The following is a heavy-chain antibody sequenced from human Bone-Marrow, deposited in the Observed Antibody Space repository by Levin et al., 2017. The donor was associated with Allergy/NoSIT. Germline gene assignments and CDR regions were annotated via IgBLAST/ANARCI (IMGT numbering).Heavy chain of an antibody. D-gene: IGHD2-21*01. Sequence: GESLKISCAASGFSFRTYSMNWVRQAPGKGLEWVSFMSGSGRYVHYADSVKGRFTISRDNAKNSLYLQMSSLRVEDTAVYYCASEYCGGECYSSSVGFEFWGQGTMVTVSS. CDR1: GFSFRTYS. J-gene: IGHJ3*01. CDR2: MSGSGRYV. V-gene: IGHV3-21*01. CDR3: ASEYCGGECYSSSVGFEF.